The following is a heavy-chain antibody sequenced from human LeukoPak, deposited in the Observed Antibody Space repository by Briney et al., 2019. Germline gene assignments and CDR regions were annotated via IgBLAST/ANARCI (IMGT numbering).Heavy chain of an antibody. CDR2: IYYYGIT. V-gene: IGHV4-39*01. J-gene: IGHJ4*02. CDR1: GGLISSTTYY. Sequence: QTSETLSLTCAVSGGLISSTTYYWAWMRQPPGKGLEWIGSIYYYGITYYNASLRKRVSISVDTSKNQFSLRLNSLHAPDTAVYYCARQPTVNRGAVASNFDCWGQGTLVTVSS. D-gene: IGHD6-19*01. CDR3: ARQPTVNRGAVASNFDC.